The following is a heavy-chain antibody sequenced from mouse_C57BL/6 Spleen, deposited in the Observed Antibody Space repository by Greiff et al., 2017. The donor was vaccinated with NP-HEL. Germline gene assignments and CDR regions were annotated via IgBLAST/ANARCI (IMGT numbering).Heavy chain of an antibody. CDR1: GFTFSSYG. Sequence: EVQGVESGGDLVKPGGSLKLSCAASGFTFSSYGMSWVRQTPDKRLEWVATISRGGSYTYYPDSVKGRFTISRDNAKYTLYLQMSSLKSEDTAMYYCARQEEVYYCNFAWFAYWGQGTLVTVSA. V-gene: IGHV5-6*01. J-gene: IGHJ3*01. CDR3: ARQEEVYYCNFAWFAY. D-gene: IGHD2-1*01. CDR2: ISRGGSYT.